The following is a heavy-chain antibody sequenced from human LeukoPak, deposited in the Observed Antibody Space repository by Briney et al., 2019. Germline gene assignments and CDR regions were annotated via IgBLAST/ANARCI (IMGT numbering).Heavy chain of an antibody. J-gene: IGHJ5*02. CDR2: ISGSGGST. D-gene: IGHD3-22*01. V-gene: IGHV3-23*01. CDR1: RFTFSIYA. CDR3: ARTYYYDA. Sequence: GGSLLLSCSASRFTFSIYAMSWVRQAPGKGLEWVSSISGSGGSTYYADSVEGRFTISRDNSKTALYLQVNSLRAEDTAVYYCARTYYYDAWGQGTLVTVSS.